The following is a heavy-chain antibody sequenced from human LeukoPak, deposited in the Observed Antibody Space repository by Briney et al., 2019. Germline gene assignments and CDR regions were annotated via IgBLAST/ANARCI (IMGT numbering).Heavy chain of an antibody. J-gene: IGHJ6*02. V-gene: IGHV1-2*02. CDR1: GYTFTGYY. CDR2: INPNRGGT. D-gene: IGHD3-3*01. CDR3: ARDRYDFWSGYPPRYYYYGMGV. Sequence: GASVKVSCKASGYTFTGYYMHWVRQAPGQGLEWMGWINPNRGGTNYAQKFQGRVTMTRDTSISTAYMELSRLRSDDTAVYYCARDRYDFWSGYPPRYYYYGMGVWGQGTTVTVSS.